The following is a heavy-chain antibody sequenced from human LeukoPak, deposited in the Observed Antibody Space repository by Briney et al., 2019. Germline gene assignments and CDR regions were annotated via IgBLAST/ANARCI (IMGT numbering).Heavy chain of an antibody. D-gene: IGHD3-10*01. CDR1: GGSISSGGYS. CDR3: AIYYGSGSYSWFDP. Sequence: PSETLSLTCAVSGGSISSGGYSWSWIRQPPGKGLEWIGYIYHSGSTYYNPSLKSRVTMSVDRSKNQFSLKLSSVTAADTAVYYCAIYYGSGSYSWFDPWGQGTLVTVSS. V-gene: IGHV4-30-2*01. J-gene: IGHJ5*02. CDR2: IYHSGST.